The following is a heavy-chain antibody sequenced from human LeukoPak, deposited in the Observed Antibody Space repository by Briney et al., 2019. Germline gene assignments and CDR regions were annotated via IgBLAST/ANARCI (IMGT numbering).Heavy chain of an antibody. D-gene: IGHD5-18*01. J-gene: IGHJ6*02. V-gene: IGHV3-66*01. CDR2: IYSGGST. CDR3: AKSGYSYGYRGYYGMDV. Sequence: PGGSLRLSCAASGFTVSSNYMSWVRQAPGKGLEWVSVIYSGGSTYYADSVKGRFTISRDNSKNTLYLQMNSLRAEDTAVYYCAKSGYSYGYRGYYGMDVWGQGTTVTVSS. CDR1: GFTVSSNY.